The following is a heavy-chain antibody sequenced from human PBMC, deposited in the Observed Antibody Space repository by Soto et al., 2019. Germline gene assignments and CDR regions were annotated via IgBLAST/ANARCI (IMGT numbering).Heavy chain of an antibody. CDR2: MYHSGST. J-gene: IGHJ6*04. CDR1: GGSISSGGYS. Sequence: SETLSLTCAVSGGSISSGGYSWSWIRQPPGKGLEWIGYMYHSGSTYYNPSLKSRVTISIDRSKNQFSLKLSSVTAADTAVYYCARVSGSYYYGMDVWGKGTTVTVSS. V-gene: IGHV4-30-2*01. CDR3: ARVSGSYYYGMDV. D-gene: IGHD1-26*01.